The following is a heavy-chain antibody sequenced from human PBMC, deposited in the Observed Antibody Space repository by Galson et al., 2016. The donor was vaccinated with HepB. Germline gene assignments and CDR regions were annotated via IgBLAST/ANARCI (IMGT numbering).Heavy chain of an antibody. J-gene: IGHJ4*02. V-gene: IGHV3-30*04. D-gene: IGHD2-2*01. CDR2: ISYAGSNK. CDR3: ARTIVAEPGANDYFDY. CDR1: EFTFSTYA. Sequence: SLRLSCAASEFTFSTYAIHWVRQAPGKGLEWVAVISYAGSNKYYADSVKGRFTISRDNSKNTLFLQMNSLRAEDTAVYYCARTIVAEPGANDYFDYWGQGTLVTVSS.